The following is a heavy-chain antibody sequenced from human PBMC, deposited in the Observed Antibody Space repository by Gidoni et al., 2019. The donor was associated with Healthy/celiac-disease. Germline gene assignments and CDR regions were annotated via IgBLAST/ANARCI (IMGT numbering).Heavy chain of an antibody. CDR3: ARDSGGSSTFDY. D-gene: IGHD2-15*01. V-gene: IGHV4-39*01. Sequence: QLQLQESGPGLVKPVETLSLTCTVSGGSISSSSYYWGWIRQPPGKGLEWIGSIYYSGSSYYKPSLKSRVTISVDTSKNQFSLNLSSVTAADTAVYYCARDSGGSSTFDYWGQGTLVTVSS. CDR1: GGSISSSSYY. J-gene: IGHJ4*02. CDR2: IYYSGSS.